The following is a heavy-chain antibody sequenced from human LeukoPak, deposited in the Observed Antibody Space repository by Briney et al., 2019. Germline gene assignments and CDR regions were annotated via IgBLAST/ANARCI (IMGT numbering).Heavy chain of an antibody. V-gene: IGHV3-21*01. CDR3: ARERFGPDAFDI. CDR2: ISSSSSYI. Sequence: GGSLRLSCAASGFTFSSYSVNWVRQAPGKGLEWVSSISSSSSYIYYADSVKGRFTISRDNAKNSLYLQMNSLRAEDTAVYYCARERFGPDAFDIWGQGTMVTVSS. CDR1: GFTFSSYS. J-gene: IGHJ3*02. D-gene: IGHD3-10*01.